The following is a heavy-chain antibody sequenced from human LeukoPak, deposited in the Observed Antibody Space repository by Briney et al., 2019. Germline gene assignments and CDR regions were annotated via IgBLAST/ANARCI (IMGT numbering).Heavy chain of an antibody. CDR2: ISSSSSTI. CDR1: GFTFSSYS. J-gene: IGHJ4*02. V-gene: IGHV3-48*01. CDR3: ARLNPGAAGTET. Sequence: PGGSLRLSCAASGFTFSSYSMNWVRQAPGKGLEWVSYISSSSSTIYYADSVKGRFTISRDNAKNSLYLQMNSLRAEGTAVYYCARLNPGAAGTETWGQGTLVTVSS. D-gene: IGHD6-13*01.